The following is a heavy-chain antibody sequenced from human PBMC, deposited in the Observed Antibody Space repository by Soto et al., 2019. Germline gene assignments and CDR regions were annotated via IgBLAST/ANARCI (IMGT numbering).Heavy chain of an antibody. V-gene: IGHV3-30*18. CDR3: VKDRTTGTQGLFYGLDV. D-gene: IGHD4-4*01. CDR2: ISFDGSDK. J-gene: IGHJ6*01. Sequence: QMPLVESGGGVVQPGRSLRLSCVASGFTFNRYGMHWVRQAPGKGLKWVALISFDGSDKIHLDSVKGRFTLSRDNSKNTMFLQSNNRRSEHTALYYCVKDRTTGTQGLFYGLDVWGQGTKVTVSS. CDR1: GFTFNRYG.